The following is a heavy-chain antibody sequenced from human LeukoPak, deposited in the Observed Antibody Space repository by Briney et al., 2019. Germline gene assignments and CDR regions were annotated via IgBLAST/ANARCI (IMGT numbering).Heavy chain of an antibody. V-gene: IGHV3-30*04. CDR1: GFTFSSYA. CDR3: ARGGHRQKEF. J-gene: IGHJ4*02. Sequence: GGSLRLSCAASGFTFSSYAMHWVRQAPGKGLEWVAVISYDGSNKYYADSVKGRFTISRDNSKNTLYLQMNSLRAEDTAVYYCARGGHRQKEFWGQGTLVTVSS. CDR2: ISYDGSNK. D-gene: IGHD3-10*01.